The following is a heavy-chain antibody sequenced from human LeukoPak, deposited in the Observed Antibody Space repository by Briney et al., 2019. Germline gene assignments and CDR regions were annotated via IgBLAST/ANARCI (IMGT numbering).Heavy chain of an antibody. CDR3: ARADCSSTSCYFLGNYYYYMDV. Sequence: GASVKVSCKASGYTFTSYDINWVRQATGQGLEWMGWMNPNSGNTVYAQKFQGGVTMTRNTSISTAYMELSSLRSEDTAVYYCARADCSSTSCYFLGNYYYYMDVWGKGTTVTVSS. CDR1: GYTFTSYD. D-gene: IGHD2-2*01. J-gene: IGHJ6*03. V-gene: IGHV1-8*01. CDR2: MNPNSGNT.